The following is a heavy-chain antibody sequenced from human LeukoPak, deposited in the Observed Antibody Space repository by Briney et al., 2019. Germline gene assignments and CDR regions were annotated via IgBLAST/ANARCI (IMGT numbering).Heavy chain of an antibody. Sequence: GGSLRPSCAASGFTFSSSAMTWVRQAPGEGPECVSSISSDGASTLSADSVKGRFTISRDNSKNTLYLQMNSLRAEDTAIYYCAKAAPYFLDYWGQGALVTVSS. V-gene: IGHV3-23*01. CDR2: ISSDGAST. J-gene: IGHJ4*02. CDR1: GFTFSSSA. CDR3: AKAAPYFLDY. D-gene: IGHD2/OR15-2a*01.